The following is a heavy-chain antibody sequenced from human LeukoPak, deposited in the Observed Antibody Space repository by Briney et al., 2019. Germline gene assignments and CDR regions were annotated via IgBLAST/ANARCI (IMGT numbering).Heavy chain of an antibody. CDR3: AKDYLFDSSVLGYFQH. CDR1: GFSFSSHG. Sequence: AGGSLRLSCAGSGFSFSSHGMHWVRQAPGKGLEWVAVISYDGSNKYYADSVKGRFTISRDNSKNTLYLQMNSLRAEDTAVYYCAKDYLFDSSVLGYFQHWGQGTLVTVSS. J-gene: IGHJ1*01. V-gene: IGHV3-30*18. CDR2: ISYDGSNK. D-gene: IGHD3-22*01.